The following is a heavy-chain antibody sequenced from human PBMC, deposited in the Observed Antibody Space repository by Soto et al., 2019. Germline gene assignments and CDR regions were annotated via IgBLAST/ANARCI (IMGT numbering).Heavy chain of an antibody. D-gene: IGHD6-19*01. V-gene: IGHV4-34*01. Sequence: QVQLQQWGAGLLKPSETLSLTCAVYGGSFSGYYWSWIRQPPGKGLEWLGEINHSGSTNYNPSLKSRVTISVDTSKNQFSLKLSSVTAADTAVYYCARGRSIAVAGTFDYWGQGTLVTVSS. CDR1: GGSFSGYY. CDR3: ARGRSIAVAGTFDY. CDR2: INHSGST. J-gene: IGHJ4*02.